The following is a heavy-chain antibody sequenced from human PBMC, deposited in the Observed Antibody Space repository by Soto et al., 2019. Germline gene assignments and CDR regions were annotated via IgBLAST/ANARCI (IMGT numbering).Heavy chain of an antibody. J-gene: IGHJ6*02. CDR3: SKVLAAGTTQRYYGMDV. D-gene: IGHD6-13*01. CDR2: ISGSGGST. V-gene: IGHV3-23*01. CDR1: GFTFSSYA. Sequence: GGSLRLSCAASGFTFSSYAMSWVRQAPGKGLEWVSAISGSGGSTYYADSVKGRFTISRDNSKNTLYLQMNSLRAEDTAVYYGSKVLAAGTTQRYYGMDVWGQGTTVTVSS.